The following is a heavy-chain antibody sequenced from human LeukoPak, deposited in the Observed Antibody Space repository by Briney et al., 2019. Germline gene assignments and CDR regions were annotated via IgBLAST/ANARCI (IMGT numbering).Heavy chain of an antibody. D-gene: IGHD3-22*01. Sequence: ASVKVSCKASGYTFTGYYMHWVRQAPGQGLEWMGWINPNSGGTNYAQKFQGRVTMTRDTSISTAYMELSRLRSDATAVYYCASLKEYDSSGYPPLDAFDIWGQGTMVTVSS. J-gene: IGHJ3*02. CDR2: INPNSGGT. CDR3: ASLKEYDSSGYPPLDAFDI. CDR1: GYTFTGYY. V-gene: IGHV1-2*02.